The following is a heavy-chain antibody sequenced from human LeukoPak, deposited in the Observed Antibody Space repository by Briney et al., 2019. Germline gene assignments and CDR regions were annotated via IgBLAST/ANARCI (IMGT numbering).Heavy chain of an antibody. CDR1: GYSISSGYY. D-gene: IGHD3-16*01. CDR2: IYHSGST. J-gene: IGHJ6*03. V-gene: IGHV4-38-2*02. CDR3: ARDGITFGGVLIPLYYMDV. Sequence: SETLSLTCTVSGYSISSGYYWGWIRQPPGKGLEWIGSIYHSGSTYYNPSLKSRVTISVDTSKNQFSLKLSSVTAADTAVYYCARDGITFGGVLIPLYYMDVWGKGTTVTVSS.